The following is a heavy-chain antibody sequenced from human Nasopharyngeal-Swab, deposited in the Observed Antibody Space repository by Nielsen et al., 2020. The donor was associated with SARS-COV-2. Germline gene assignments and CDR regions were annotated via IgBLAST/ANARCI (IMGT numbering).Heavy chain of an antibody. CDR2: INPGSGGT. CDR3: ARRGRCSGSSCDMDV. V-gene: IGHV1-46*02. J-gene: IGHJ6*02. CDR1: GYTFNNYY. D-gene: IGHD2-2*01. Sequence: ASVQVSCKASGYTFNNYYIHWVRQAPAHGLEWMGMINPGSGGTTYAQTFQGRVTMTRETSTSTVFLDLSSLRSEDTAVYYCARRGRCSGSSCDMDVWGQGTTVTVSS.